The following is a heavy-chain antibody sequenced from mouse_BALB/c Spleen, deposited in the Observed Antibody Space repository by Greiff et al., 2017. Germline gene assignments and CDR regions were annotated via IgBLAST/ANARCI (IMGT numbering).Heavy chain of an antibody. D-gene: IGHD1-2*01. V-gene: IGHV1-14*01. CDR3: ARSTTASWFAY. CDR2: INPYNDGT. Sequence: VHVKQSGPELVKPGASVKMSCKASGYTFTSYVMHWVKQKPGQGLEWIGYINPYNDGTKYNEKFKGKATLTSDKSSSTAYMELSSLTSEDSAVYYCARSTTASWFAYWGQGTLVTVSA. CDR1: GYTFTSYV. J-gene: IGHJ3*01.